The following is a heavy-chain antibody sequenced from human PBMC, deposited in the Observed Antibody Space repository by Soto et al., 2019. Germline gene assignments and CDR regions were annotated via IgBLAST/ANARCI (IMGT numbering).Heavy chain of an antibody. CDR1: GFRFDDYA. CDR3: AKDRYYDFLRYMDV. D-gene: IGHD3-3*01. J-gene: IGHJ6*03. V-gene: IGHV3-9*01. Sequence: GGSLRLSCAASGFRFDDYAMHWVRQAPGKGLEWASGISWNSGSIGYADSVKGRFTISRDNAKNSLYLQMNSLRAEDTALYYCAKDRYYDFLRYMDVWGKGTTVTVSS. CDR2: ISWNSGSI.